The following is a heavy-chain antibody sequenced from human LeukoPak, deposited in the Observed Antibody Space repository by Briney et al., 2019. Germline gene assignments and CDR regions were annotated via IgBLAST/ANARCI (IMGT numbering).Heavy chain of an antibody. CDR1: RFIFSNYG. CDR3: AREISSWYRTEGRFDP. V-gene: IGHV3-33*01. CDR2: IWHDGRKK. J-gene: IGHJ5*02. Sequence: GGALRLTCVAARFIFSNYGMHWLRQAPGKGLEWVAVIWHDGRKKYYVDSVRGRFTISRDNAKNSLYLQMNSLRAEDTAVYYCAREISSWYRTEGRFDPWGQGTLVSVSS. D-gene: IGHD6-13*01.